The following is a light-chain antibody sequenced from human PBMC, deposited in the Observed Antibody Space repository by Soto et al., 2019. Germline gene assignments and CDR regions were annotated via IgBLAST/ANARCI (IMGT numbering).Light chain of an antibody. V-gene: IGLV2-14*01. CDR1: SSDVGGYNY. Sequence: QSALTQPASVSGSPGQSITISCTGTSSDVGGYNYVSWYQQHPGKAPKLMIYEVSNRPSGVSNRFSGSKSGNTASLTISGLLAEDEADYYCTSYASSGTHVFGGGTQLTVL. J-gene: IGLJ3*02. CDR3: TSYASSGTHV. CDR2: EVS.